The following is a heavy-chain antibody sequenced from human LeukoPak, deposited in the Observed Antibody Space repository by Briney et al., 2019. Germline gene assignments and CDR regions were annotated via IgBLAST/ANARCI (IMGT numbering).Heavy chain of an antibody. CDR3: NRWHISGVSYSNV. CDR2: IRSKPSCGT. Sequence: GRSLRLSCSASGFSLSDYGINWVRQTPGKGLEWLRFIRSKPSCGTAYGPSVKGRVIISRHESNNIAYLEMDSLKTEDTAVYYCNRWHISGVSYSNVWGPGPLVTVSS. J-gene: IGHJ4*02. V-gene: IGHV3-49*04. D-gene: IGHD3-22*01. CDR1: GFSLSDYG.